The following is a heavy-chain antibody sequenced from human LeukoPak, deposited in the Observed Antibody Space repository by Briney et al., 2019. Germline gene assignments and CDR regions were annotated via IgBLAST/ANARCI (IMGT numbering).Heavy chain of an antibody. J-gene: IGHJ4*02. V-gene: IGHV4-59*01. CDR1: GGSISSYY. CDR3: AGLGGSGSLGPDY. Sequence: SETLSLTCTVSGGSISSYYWSWIRQPPGKGLEWIGYIYYSGSTNYNPSLKSRVTISVDTSKNQFSLKLSSVTAADTAVYYCAGLGGSGSLGPDYWGQGTLVTVSS. CDR2: IYYSGST. D-gene: IGHD3-10*01.